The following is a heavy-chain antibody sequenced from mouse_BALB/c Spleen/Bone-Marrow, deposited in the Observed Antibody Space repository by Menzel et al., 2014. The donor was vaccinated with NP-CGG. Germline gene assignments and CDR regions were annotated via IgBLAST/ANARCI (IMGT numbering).Heavy chain of an antibody. CDR3: AKHNYSYFYAIDY. Sequence: EGKLMESGGGLVQPGGSLKLSCAASGFTFSNYGMSWVRQTPDKRLELVATLNSNGGSTYYPDSVKGRFTIFRGKGKNPLYLQTGSMKSEHTAMYSCAKHNYSYFYAIDYWGQGTSVTGTS. J-gene: IGHJ4*01. V-gene: IGHV5-6-3*01. CDR2: LNSNGGST. CDR1: GFTFSNYG. D-gene: IGHD2-12*01.